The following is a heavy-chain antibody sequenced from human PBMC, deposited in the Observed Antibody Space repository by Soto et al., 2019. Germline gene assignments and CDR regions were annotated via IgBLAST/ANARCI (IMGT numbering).Heavy chain of an antibody. Sequence: SLKVDRKGAGYTNSRYAIGWGLLEKGQGIEWMGGIISIFGTANYTQKSQGRVTITAVESTTTANLELSSLRSEDTAVYYSARGRDAAMLPADAFDIWGHATLVTVS. J-gene: IGHJ3*02. D-gene: IGHD5-18*01. V-gene: IGHV1-69*01. CDR1: GYTNSRYA. CDR3: ARGRDAAMLPADAFDI. CDR2: IISIFGTA.